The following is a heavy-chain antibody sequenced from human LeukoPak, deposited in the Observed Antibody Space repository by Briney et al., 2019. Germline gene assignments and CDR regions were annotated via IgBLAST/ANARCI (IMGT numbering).Heavy chain of an antibody. D-gene: IGHD3-3*01. V-gene: IGHV1-69*04. J-gene: IGHJ4*02. CDR1: GGTFSSYA. CDR3: ASDDYYDFWSGYLH. Sequence: SVKVSCKASGGTFSSYAISWVRQAPGQGLEWMGRIIPILGIANYAQKFQGRVTITADKSTSTAYMELSRLRSEDTAVYYCASDDYYDFWSGYLHWGQGALVTVSS. CDR2: IIPILGIA.